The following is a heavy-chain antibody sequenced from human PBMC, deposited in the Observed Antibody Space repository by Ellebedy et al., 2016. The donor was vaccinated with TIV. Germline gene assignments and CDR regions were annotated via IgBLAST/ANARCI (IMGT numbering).Heavy chain of an antibody. J-gene: IGHJ4*02. CDR3: ARTSYRSFDY. CDR1: GGPFSGYY. Sequence: MPSETLSLTCAVYGGPFSGYYWSWIRQPPGTGLEWIGFVSSSGVSDYSPSLKSRATISLDTSKKEFSLKLSSVTPADTAVYYCARTSYRSFDYWGQGTLVAVSS. D-gene: IGHD1-1*01. CDR2: VSSSGVS. V-gene: IGHV4-4*09.